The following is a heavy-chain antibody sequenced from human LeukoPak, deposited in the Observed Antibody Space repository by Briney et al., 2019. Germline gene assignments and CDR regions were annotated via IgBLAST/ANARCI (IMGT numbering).Heavy chain of an antibody. CDR1: GYTFTGYY. J-gene: IGHJ5*02. Sequence: ASVKVSCKASGYTFTGYYLHWVRQAPGQGLEWMGWIYPKTGGTSYAQKFQGRVTMTRDTSISTAYMKLIGLRSDDTAVYYCAGPWDQVGFDPWGQGTLVSVSS. V-gene: IGHV1-2*02. CDR2: IYPKTGGT. CDR3: AGPWDQVGFDP. D-gene: IGHD1-26*01.